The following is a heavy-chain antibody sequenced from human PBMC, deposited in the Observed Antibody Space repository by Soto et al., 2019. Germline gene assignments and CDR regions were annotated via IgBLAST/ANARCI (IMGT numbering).Heavy chain of an antibody. V-gene: IGHV1-69*01. CDR2: VIPTLATA. CDR1: GGPFNIHA. J-gene: IGHJ3*02. Sequence: QVQLVQSGAEVKKPGSSVKVSCKTSGGPFNIHAINWVRQAPGQGLEWVGLVIPTLATADYAQKFQGRVTMTADEVTNTAYMELSSLRSDDTGVYYCASDYGEIDAFDIWGQGTLVTVSS. CDR3: ASDYGEIDAFDI. D-gene: IGHD4-17*01.